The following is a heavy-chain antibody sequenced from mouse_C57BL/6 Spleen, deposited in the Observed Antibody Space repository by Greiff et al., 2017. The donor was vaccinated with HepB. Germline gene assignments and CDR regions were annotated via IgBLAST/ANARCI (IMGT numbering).Heavy chain of an antibody. D-gene: IGHD2-4*01. CDR3: ARDDYSFAY. CDR1: GFTFSDYG. J-gene: IGHJ3*01. CDR2: ISSGSSTI. Sequence: EVKLVESGGGLVKPGGSLKLSCAASGFTFSDYGMHWVRQAPEKGLEWVAYISSGSSTIYYADTVKGRLTISRDNAKNTLFLQMTSLTSEDTAMYYCARDDYSFAYWGQGTLVTVSA. V-gene: IGHV5-17*01.